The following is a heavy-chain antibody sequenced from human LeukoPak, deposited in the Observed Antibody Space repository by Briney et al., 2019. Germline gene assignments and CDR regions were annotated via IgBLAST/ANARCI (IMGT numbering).Heavy chain of an antibody. D-gene: IGHD5-18*01. Sequence: ASVKVSCKASGYTFTSYYMHWVRQAPGQGLEWMGIINPSGGSTRYAQKFQGRVTMTRDMSTSTVYMELSSLRSEDTAVYYCARALPHRRLMDTTMEQHWFDPWGQGTLVTVSS. CDR2: INPSGGST. J-gene: IGHJ5*02. CDR3: ARALPHRRLMDTTMEQHWFDP. V-gene: IGHV1-46*01. CDR1: GYTFTSYY.